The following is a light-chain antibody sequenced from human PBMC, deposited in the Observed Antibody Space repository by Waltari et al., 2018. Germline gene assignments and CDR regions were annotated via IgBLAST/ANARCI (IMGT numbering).Light chain of an antibody. CDR3: QQYNSYST. Sequence: DIQMTQSPSTLSASVRDRVTIPCRASQSISSWLAWYQQKPGKAPKLLIYDASSLESGVPSRFSGSGSGTEFTLTISSLQPDDFATYYCQQYNSYSTFGQGTKLEIK. V-gene: IGKV1-5*01. CDR1: QSISSW. CDR2: DAS. J-gene: IGKJ2*01.